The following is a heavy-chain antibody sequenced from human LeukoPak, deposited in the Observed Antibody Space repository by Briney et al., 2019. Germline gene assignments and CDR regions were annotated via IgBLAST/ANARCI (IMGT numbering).Heavy chain of an antibody. Sequence: ASVKVSCKASGYIFTGYYMHWVRQAPGQGLEWMGWINPNSGGTNYAQKFQGRVTMTRDTSISTAYMELSRLRSDDTAVYYCARVIVRGDTFDYWGQGTLVTVSS. CDR2: INPNSGGT. D-gene: IGHD3-10*01. V-gene: IGHV1-2*02. CDR3: ARVIVRGDTFDY. J-gene: IGHJ4*02. CDR1: GYIFTGYY.